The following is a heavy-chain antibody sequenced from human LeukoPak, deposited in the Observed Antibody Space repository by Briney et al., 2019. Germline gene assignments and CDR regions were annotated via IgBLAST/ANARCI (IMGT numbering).Heavy chain of an antibody. J-gene: IGHJ4*02. CDR1: GGTFSSYA. Sequence: SVKVSCKASGGTFSSYAISWVRQAPGQGLEWMGGIIPIFGTANYAQKFQGRVTITADESTSTAYMELSSLRSEDTAVYYCARDVQIAAAGTGLCDYWGQGTLVTVSS. CDR2: IIPIFGTA. CDR3: ARDVQIAAAGTGLCDY. V-gene: IGHV1-69*13. D-gene: IGHD6-13*01.